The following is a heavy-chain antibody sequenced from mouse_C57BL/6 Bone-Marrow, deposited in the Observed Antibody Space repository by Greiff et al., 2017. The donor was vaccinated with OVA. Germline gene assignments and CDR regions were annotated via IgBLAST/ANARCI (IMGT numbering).Heavy chain of an antibody. CDR1: GFTFSSYA. Sequence: EVQLVESGGGLVKPGGSLKLSCAASGFTFSSYAMSWVRQTPEKRLEWVATISDGGSYTYYPDNVKGRFTISRDNAKNNLYLQMSHLKSEDTAMYDCARVSMYYYGTFYWYFDVWGTGTTVTVSS. CDR2: ISDGGSYT. J-gene: IGHJ1*03. V-gene: IGHV5-4*01. D-gene: IGHD1-1*01. CDR3: ARVSMYYYGTFYWYFDV.